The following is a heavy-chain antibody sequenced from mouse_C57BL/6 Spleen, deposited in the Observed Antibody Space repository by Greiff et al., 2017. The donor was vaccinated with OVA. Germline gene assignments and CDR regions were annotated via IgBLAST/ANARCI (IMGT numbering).Heavy chain of an antibody. CDR3: ARMFYYGPSY. Sequence: QVQLKESGPELVKPGASVKISCKASGYAFSSSWMNWVKQRPGKGLEWIGRIYPGDGDTNYNGNFKGKATLTADKSSSTAYMQLSSLTSEDSAVYFCARMFYYGPSYWGQGTTLTVSS. V-gene: IGHV1-82*01. J-gene: IGHJ2*01. CDR2: IYPGDGDT. CDR1: GYAFSSSW. D-gene: IGHD2-1*01.